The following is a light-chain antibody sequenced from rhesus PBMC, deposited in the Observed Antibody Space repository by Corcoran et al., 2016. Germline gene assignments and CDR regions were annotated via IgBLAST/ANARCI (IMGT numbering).Light chain of an antibody. CDR1: QGISSY. CDR3: LQYNIYPFS. Sequence: DIQMTQSPSSLSASVGDSVTITCRASQGISSYLNWFQQNPGKAPKLLIYEASSLESGVPSRLSGSGSGTDFTLTIRSLQPEDFAAYDCLQYNIYPFSFGQGTKVEIK. CDR2: EAS. V-gene: IGKV1-28*02. J-gene: IGKJ2*01.